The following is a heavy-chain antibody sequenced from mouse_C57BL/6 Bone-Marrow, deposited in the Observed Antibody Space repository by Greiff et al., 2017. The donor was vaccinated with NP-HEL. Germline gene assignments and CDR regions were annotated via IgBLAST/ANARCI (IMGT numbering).Heavy chain of an antibody. CDR3: ARWGITTVVAPYYAMDY. CDR1: GYAFSSYW. Sequence: QVQLKQPGAELVRPGASVKISCKASGYAFSSYWMNWVKQRPGKGLEWIGQIYPGDGDTNYNGKFKGKATLTADKSSSTAYMQLSSLTSEDSAVYFCARWGITTVVAPYYAMDYWGQGTSVTVSS. D-gene: IGHD1-1*01. V-gene: IGHV1-80*01. CDR2: IYPGDGDT. J-gene: IGHJ4*01.